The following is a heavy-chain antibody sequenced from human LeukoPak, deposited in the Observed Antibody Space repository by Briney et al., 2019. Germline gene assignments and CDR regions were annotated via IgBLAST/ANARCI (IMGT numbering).Heavy chain of an antibody. Sequence: GGSLRLSCAASGFTFSSFGMSWVRQAPGKGLEWVSAISSTGGTAYYADCVKGRFTISRDNSKNTLYLQMNSLRAEDTAIYYCAKDTPDSSGYYTNSYYFDYWGQGTLVTVSS. J-gene: IGHJ4*02. V-gene: IGHV3-23*01. CDR1: GFTFSSFG. CDR3: AKDTPDSSGYYTNSYYFDY. D-gene: IGHD3-22*01. CDR2: ISSTGGTA.